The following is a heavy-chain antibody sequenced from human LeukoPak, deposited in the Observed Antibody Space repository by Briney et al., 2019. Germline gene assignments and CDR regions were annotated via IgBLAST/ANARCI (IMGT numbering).Heavy chain of an antibody. CDR1: GFTFSSYS. D-gene: IGHD6-13*01. Sequence: GGSLRLSCAASGFTFSSYSMNWVRQASGKGLEWVSSISSSSSYIYCADSVKGRFTISRDNAKNSLYLQMNSLRAEDTAVYYCAREGIAAAGPDAFDIWGQGTMVTVSS. V-gene: IGHV3-21*01. J-gene: IGHJ3*02. CDR3: AREGIAAAGPDAFDI. CDR2: ISSSSSYI.